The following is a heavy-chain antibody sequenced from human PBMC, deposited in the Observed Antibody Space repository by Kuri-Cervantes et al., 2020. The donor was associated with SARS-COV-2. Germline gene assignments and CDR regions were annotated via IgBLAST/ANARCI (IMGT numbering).Heavy chain of an antibody. V-gene: IGHV3-7*01. CDR1: GFTFSSDW. CDR3: AGGYSSGWPDH. Sequence: GESLKISCAASGFTFSSDWMTWVRKAPGRGLEWVASMKRDGSEKYYVDSVKGRFTTSRDSAKNSLDLQMNSLRPDDTAVYYCAGGYSSGWPDHWGQGTLVTVSS. D-gene: IGHD6-19*01. J-gene: IGHJ5*02. CDR2: MKRDGSEK.